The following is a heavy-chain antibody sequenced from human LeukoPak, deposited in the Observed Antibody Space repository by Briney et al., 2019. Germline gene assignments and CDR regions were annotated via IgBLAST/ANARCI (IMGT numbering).Heavy chain of an antibody. Sequence: SETLSLTCAVYGGSFSGYYWSWIRQPPGKGLEWIGYIYYSGSTNYNPSLKSRVTISVDTSKNQFSLKLSSVTAADTAVYYCARYSSGPQFDPWGQGTLVTVSS. V-gene: IGHV4-59*01. J-gene: IGHJ5*02. CDR3: ARYSSGPQFDP. CDR1: GGSFSGYY. CDR2: IYYSGST. D-gene: IGHD6-19*01.